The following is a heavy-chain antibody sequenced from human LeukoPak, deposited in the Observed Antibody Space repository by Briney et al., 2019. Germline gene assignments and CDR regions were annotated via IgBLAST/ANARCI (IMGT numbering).Heavy chain of an antibody. D-gene: IGHD3-10*01. V-gene: IGHV3-15*01. CDR3: ARGRFGDLFDY. CDR1: GFTFTNAW. CDR2: LKSKTHDETT. J-gene: IGHJ4*02. Sequence: GGSLRLSCAASGFTFTNAWMTWVRQAPGKGLEWVGRLKSKTHDETTDYAAPVKGRFTISRDDSKNTVYLQMNSLRDEDTAVYYCARGRFGDLFDYWGQGTLVTVSS.